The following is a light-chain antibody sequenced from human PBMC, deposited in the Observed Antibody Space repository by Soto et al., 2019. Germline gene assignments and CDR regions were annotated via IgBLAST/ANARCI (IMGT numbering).Light chain of an antibody. CDR1: QSVSSN. Sequence: EIVMTQSPATLSVSPGERATLSCRASQSVSSNLAWYQQKPGQAPRLLIYGASTRATGIPARFSGSGSGTEFTLTISSLQSVDFAVYYCQQYNNWPWTFGPGTRVDIK. CDR3: QQYNNWPWT. J-gene: IGKJ1*01. CDR2: GAS. V-gene: IGKV3-15*01.